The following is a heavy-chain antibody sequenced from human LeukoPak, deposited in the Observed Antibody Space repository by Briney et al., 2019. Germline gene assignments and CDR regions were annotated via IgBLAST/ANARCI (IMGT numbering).Heavy chain of an antibody. CDR1: GFTFSSYG. V-gene: IGHV3-30*19. CDR2: ISYDGSNK. D-gene: IGHD1-1*01. Sequence: GGSLRLSCAASGFTFSSYGMHWVRQAPGKGLEWVAVISYDGSNKYYADSVKGRFTISRDNSKNTLYLQMNSLRAEDTAVYYCARASAGTTLDYWGQGTLVTVSS. J-gene: IGHJ4*02. CDR3: ARASAGTTLDY.